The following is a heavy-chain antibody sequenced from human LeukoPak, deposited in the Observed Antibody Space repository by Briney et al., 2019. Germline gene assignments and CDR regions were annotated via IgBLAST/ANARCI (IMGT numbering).Heavy chain of an antibody. D-gene: IGHD5-24*01. CDR3: VRGGWLPTSGFDY. CDR1: GGSISSNS. V-gene: IGHV4-59*01. J-gene: IGHJ4*02. Sequence: SETLSLTCTVSGGSISSNSWSWIRQPPGKGLEWIGYLYDSGSTRYSPSLKRPVTISEDTSKNQFSLKLTSVTAAVTAVYYCVRGGWLPTSGFDYWGQGTLVTVSS. CDR2: LYDSGST.